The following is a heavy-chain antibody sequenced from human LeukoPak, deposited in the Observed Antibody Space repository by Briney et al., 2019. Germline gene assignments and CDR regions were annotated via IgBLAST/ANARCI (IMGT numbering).Heavy chain of an antibody. CDR1: GFTFSSYA. CDR2: ISYDGSNK. V-gene: IGHV3-30-3*01. D-gene: IGHD3-22*01. Sequence: GRSLRLSCAASGFTFSSYAMHWVRQAPGKGLEWVAVISYDGSNKYYADSVKGRFTISRDNSKNTLYLQMNSLRAEDTAVYYCATSPPSYYYDSSGYFGWGQGTLVTVSS. CDR3: ATSPPSYYYDSSGYFG. J-gene: IGHJ4*02.